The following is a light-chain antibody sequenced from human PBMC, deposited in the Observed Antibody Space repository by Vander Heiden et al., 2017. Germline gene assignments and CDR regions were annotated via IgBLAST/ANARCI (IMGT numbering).Light chain of an antibody. J-gene: IGKJ2*01. Sequence: IEMTQLPSTVSASVGDRVTITCRASQRISSCWAWYQQKPGQAPKLLIYKASSLESGVTSRFSGSGSWTEFTLTISSLQPDDFATYYCQQYNRYPYTFGQGTKLEIK. CDR2: KAS. CDR1: QRISSC. V-gene: IGKV1-5*03. CDR3: QQYNRYPYT.